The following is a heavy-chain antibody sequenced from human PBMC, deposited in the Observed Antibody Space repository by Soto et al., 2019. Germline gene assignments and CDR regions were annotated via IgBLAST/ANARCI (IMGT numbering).Heavy chain of an antibody. CDR1: GYTFTSYG. CDR2: ISAYNGNT. V-gene: IGHV1-18*01. D-gene: IGHD3-16*02. CDR3: ASVTFGGVIVRCWFDP. Sequence: QVQLVQSGAEVKKPGASVKVSCKASGYTFTSYGISGVRQAPGQGLEWMGWISAYNGNTNYVQKLQGRVTMTTDTSTSTAYMELRSLRSEDTAVYYCASVTFGGVIVRCWFDPWGQGTLVPVS. J-gene: IGHJ5*02.